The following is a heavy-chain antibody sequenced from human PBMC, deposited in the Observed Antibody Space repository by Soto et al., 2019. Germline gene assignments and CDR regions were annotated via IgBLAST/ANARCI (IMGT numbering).Heavy chain of an antibody. Sequence: SETLSLTCTVSGGSISSYYWSWIRQPPGKGLEWIGYIYYSGSTNYNPSLKSRVTISVDTSKNQFSLKLSSVTAADTAVYYCARVDVPDYGDSYGWFDPWGTGTLVTVSS. CDR2: IYYSGST. CDR1: GGSISSYY. V-gene: IGHV4-59*01. J-gene: IGHJ5*02. D-gene: IGHD4-17*01. CDR3: ARVDVPDYGDSYGWFDP.